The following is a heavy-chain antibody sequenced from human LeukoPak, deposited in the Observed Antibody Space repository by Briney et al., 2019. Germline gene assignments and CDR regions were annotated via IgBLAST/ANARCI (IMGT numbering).Heavy chain of an antibody. Sequence: ASVTVSCKASGYTFTSYDINWVRQATGQGLEWMGWMNPNSGNTGYAQKFQGKVTMTRNTSISTAYMELSSLRSEDTAVYYCARGAIVGAADYYMDVWGKGTTVTVSS. CDR3: ARGAIVGAADYYMDV. CDR1: GYTFTSYD. V-gene: IGHV1-8*01. D-gene: IGHD1-26*01. CDR2: MNPNSGNT. J-gene: IGHJ6*03.